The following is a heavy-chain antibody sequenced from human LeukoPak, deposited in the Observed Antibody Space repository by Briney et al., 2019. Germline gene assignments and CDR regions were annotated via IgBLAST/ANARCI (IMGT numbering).Heavy chain of an antibody. V-gene: IGHV4-34*01. CDR2: INHSGST. D-gene: IGHD3-3*01. CDR3: ARGWVYYDFWSGPHQFDP. CDR1: GGSFSGYY. Sequence: SETLSLTCAVCGGSFSGYYWSWIRQPPGKGLEWIGEINHSGSTNYNPSLKSRVTISVDTSKNQFSLKLSSVTAADTAVYYCARGWVYYDFWSGPHQFDPWGQGTLVTVSS. J-gene: IGHJ5*02.